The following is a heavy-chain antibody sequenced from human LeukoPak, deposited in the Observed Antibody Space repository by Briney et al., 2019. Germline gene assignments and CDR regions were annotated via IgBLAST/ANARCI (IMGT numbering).Heavy chain of an antibody. J-gene: IGHJ4*02. CDR3: ARDASGSSTGLIDS. Sequence: GGSLRLSCAASGFTLRSYNMHWVRQAPGKGLEGVSYISTSSYYIYYADSVKGRFTISRDDAKNSLFLQMNSLRAEDTAIYYCARDASGSSTGLIDSWGQGTLVTVSS. CDR2: ISTSSYYI. D-gene: IGHD1-26*01. V-gene: IGHV3-21*01. CDR1: GFTLRSYN.